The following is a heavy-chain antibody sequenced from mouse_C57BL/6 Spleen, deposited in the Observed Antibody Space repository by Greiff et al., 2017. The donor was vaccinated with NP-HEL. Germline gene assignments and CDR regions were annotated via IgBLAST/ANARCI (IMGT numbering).Heavy chain of an antibody. J-gene: IGHJ2*01. CDR2: INPYNGGT. CDR1: GYTFTDYY. V-gene: IGHV1-19*01. CDR3: ARSAHSNYFDY. D-gene: IGHD2-5*01. Sequence: EVQLQQSGPVLVKPGASVKMSCKASGYTFTDYYMNWVKQSHGKSLEWIGVINPYNGGTSYNQKFKGKATLTVDKSSSTAYMELNSLTSEDSAVYYCARSAHSNYFDYWGQGTTLTVSS.